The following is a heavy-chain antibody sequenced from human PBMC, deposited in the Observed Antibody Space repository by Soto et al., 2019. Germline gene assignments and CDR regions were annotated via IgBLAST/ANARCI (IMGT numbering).Heavy chain of an antibody. Sequence: GGSLRLSCAASGFSFGSYAMSWVRQAPGKGLEWVSTISGSGRATYYADSVKGRFTISRDNSKNTLYLQMNSLRAEDTAVYYCAKEDSSSSGVLGYWGQGTLVTVSS. CDR1: GFSFGSYA. J-gene: IGHJ4*02. CDR3: AKEDSSSSGVLGY. V-gene: IGHV3-23*01. D-gene: IGHD6-6*01. CDR2: ISGSGRAT.